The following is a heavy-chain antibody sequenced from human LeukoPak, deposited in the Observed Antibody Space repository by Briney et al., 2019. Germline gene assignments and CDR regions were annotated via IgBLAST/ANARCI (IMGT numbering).Heavy chain of an antibody. CDR2: IIVGSGVT. J-gene: IGHJ3*02. CDR1: GFTFSSSA. V-gene: IGHV1-58*01. D-gene: IGHD4-23*01. CDR3: AAEVYGGNSDCCNFEM. Sequence: GASVRVSCKASGFTFSSSAVQWVRQARGQPLEWIGWIIVGSGVTNYAHGLQGRLTITRDMSTSTSYMELSGLTFDDTAVYYCAAEVYGGNSDCCNFEMWGRGTLVTVSS.